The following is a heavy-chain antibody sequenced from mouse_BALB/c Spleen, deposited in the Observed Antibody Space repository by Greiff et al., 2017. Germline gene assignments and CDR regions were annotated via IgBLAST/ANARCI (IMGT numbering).Heavy chain of an antibody. V-gene: IGHV1-31*01. Sequence: EVKLQQSGPELVKPAASVKISCKASGYSFTGYYMHWVKQSHVKSLEWIGRINPYNGATSYNQNFKDKASLTVDKSSSTAYMELHSLTSEDSAVYYCARDYRYPYYAMDYWGQGTSVTVSS. CDR1: GYSFTGYY. CDR3: ARDYRYPYYAMDY. CDR2: INPYNGAT. D-gene: IGHD2-14*01. J-gene: IGHJ4*01.